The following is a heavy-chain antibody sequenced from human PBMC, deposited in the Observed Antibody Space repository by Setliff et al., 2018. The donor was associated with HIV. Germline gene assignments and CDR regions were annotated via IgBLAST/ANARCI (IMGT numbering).Heavy chain of an antibody. CDR2: INHSGTA. D-gene: IGHD3-10*01. V-gene: IGHV4-34*01. CDR1: GGSLSSSY. J-gene: IGHJ4*02. CDR3: AGLSYFLDY. Sequence: ASETLSLTCAVYGGSLSSSYWTWIRQAPGKGLEWIGEINHSGTANYNPSLKSRVTMSLDRSKRQFSLKLTSLTAADTAVYYCAGLSYFLDYWGLGNLVTVSS.